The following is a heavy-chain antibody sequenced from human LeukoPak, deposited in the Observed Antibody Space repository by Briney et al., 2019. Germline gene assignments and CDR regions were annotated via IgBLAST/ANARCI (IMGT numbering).Heavy chain of an antibody. CDR1: GFTFSSYS. J-gene: IGHJ5*02. CDR2: ISSSSSTI. D-gene: IGHD3-10*01. CDR3: ARGRHDYGKASWFDP. V-gene: IGHV3-48*01. Sequence: PGGSLRLSCAASGFTFSSYSMNWVRQAPGKGLEWVSYISSSSSTIYYADSVKGRFTISRDNAKNSLYLQMNSLRAEDTAVYYCARGRHDYGKASWFDPWGQGTLVTVSS.